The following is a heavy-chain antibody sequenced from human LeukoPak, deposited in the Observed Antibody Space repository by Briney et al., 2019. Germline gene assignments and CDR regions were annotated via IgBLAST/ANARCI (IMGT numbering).Heavy chain of an antibody. CDR3: ARVSVRYSYCLDPYYFDY. CDR1: GDSISSYY. J-gene: IGHJ4*02. CDR2: IYYSGST. V-gene: IGHV4-59*01. Sequence: SETLSLTCTVSGDSISSYYWSWIRQPPGKGLEWIGYIYYSGSTNYSPSLKSRVTISVDTSKNQFSLKLSSVPAADTAVYYCARVSVRYSYCLDPYYFDYWGQGTLVTVSS. D-gene: IGHD5-18*01.